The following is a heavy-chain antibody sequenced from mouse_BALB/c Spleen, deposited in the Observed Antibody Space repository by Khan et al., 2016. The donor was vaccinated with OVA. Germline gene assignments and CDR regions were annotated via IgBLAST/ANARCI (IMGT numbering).Heavy chain of an antibody. CDR3: AKNRNGYFDY. Sequence: QVQLQQSGPGLVQPSQSLSITCTVSGFSLTNYGVHWVRQSPGKGLEWLGVIWSGGITDYNETFISRLSISKAISKSQVFFKMNSLQANDTAIYYCAKNRNGYFDYWGQGTTLTVSS. CDR2: IWSGGIT. D-gene: IGHD1-1*02. CDR1: GFSLTNYG. V-gene: IGHV2-2*02. J-gene: IGHJ2*01.